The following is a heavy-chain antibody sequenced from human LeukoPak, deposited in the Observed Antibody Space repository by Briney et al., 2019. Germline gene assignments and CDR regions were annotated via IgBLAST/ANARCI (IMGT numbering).Heavy chain of an antibody. CDR3: ATTAGYCSGGSCLPHNWFDP. V-gene: IGHV1-69*05. J-gene: IGHJ5*02. CDR2: IIPIFGTA. Sequence: SVKVSCKASGGTFSSYAISWVRQAPGQGLEWMGGIIPIFGTANYAQKFQGRVTITTDESTSTAYMELSSLRSEDTAVYYCATTAGYCSGGSCLPHNWFDPWGQGTLVTVSS. D-gene: IGHD2-15*01. CDR1: GGTFSSYA.